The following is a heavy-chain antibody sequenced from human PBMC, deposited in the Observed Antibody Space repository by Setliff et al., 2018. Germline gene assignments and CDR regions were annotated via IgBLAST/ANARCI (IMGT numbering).Heavy chain of an antibody. V-gene: IGHV1-24*01. J-gene: IGHJ6*02. CDR2: FDPEDGET. CDR1: GYTLTELS. D-gene: IGHD6-13*01. Sequence: GASVKVSCKVSGYTLTELSMHWVRQAPGKGLEWMGGFDPEDGETIYAQKLQGRVTMTTDTSTSTAYMELRSLRSDDTAVYYCARVGSSSWLHPDVYYYYGMDVWGQGTTVTVSS. CDR3: ARVGSSSWLHPDVYYYYGMDV.